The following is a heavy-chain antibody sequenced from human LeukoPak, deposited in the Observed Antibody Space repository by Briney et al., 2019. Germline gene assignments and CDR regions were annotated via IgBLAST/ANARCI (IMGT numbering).Heavy chain of an antibody. D-gene: IGHD5-18*01. V-gene: IGHV3-7*01. Sequence: GGSLRLCCAASGFTFNNYWMTWVRQAPGKGLEWVAHIHESGSYQNYVDSVRGRFTVSRDNTKRVLYLQMDSLRAEDTAVYYCARDIPGGASFLDQWGQGTLVTVSS. CDR1: GFTFNNYW. CDR2: IHESGSYQ. CDR3: ARDIPGGASFLDQ. J-gene: IGHJ5*02.